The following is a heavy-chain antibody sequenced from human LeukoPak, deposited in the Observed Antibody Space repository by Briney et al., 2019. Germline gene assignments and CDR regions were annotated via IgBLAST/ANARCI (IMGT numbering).Heavy chain of an antibody. CDR3: ASGGILLEVLDY. CDR2: ITPIYGTP. CDR1: GDTFSRHA. D-gene: IGHD1-7*01. V-gene: IGHV1-69*13. Sequence: SVKVSCKSSGDTFSRHAISWVRQAPGQGLEWMGGITPIYGTPSYVQKFQGRVTITADESTRTAYMEVSRLTSEDTAVYYSASGGILLEVLDYWRQVTLVTVSS. J-gene: IGHJ4*02.